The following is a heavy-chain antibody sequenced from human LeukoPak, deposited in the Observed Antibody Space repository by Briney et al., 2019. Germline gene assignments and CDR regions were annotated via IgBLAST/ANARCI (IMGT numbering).Heavy chain of an antibody. CDR3: ARDSTLLWFGELFGFDY. CDR1: GFPLSSYV. Sequence: AGGSLRLSCEASGFPLSSYVMSWVRQAPGKGLEWIAYINHNAEMIFYPDFVKGRFTISRDNAKNSLYLQMNSLRAEDTAVYYCARDSTLLWFGELFGFDYWGQGTLVTVSS. D-gene: IGHD3-10*01. CDR2: INHNAEMI. J-gene: IGHJ4*02. V-gene: IGHV3-48*03.